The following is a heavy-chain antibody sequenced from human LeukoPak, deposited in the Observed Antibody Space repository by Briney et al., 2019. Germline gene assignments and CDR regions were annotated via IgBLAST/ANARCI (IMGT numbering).Heavy chain of an antibody. CDR3: AKDWATLPSRLSPFDS. Sequence: GASLRLSCAASGFTFSSYAMSWVRQAPGKGLEWVSTISATGGGTVYADSVKGRFTISRDNSENMLLLQMNSLRADDTAVYYCAKDWATLPSRLSPFDSWGQGSLVTVSS. J-gene: IGHJ4*02. D-gene: IGHD6-6*01. CDR1: GFTFSSYA. V-gene: IGHV3-23*01. CDR2: ISATGGGT.